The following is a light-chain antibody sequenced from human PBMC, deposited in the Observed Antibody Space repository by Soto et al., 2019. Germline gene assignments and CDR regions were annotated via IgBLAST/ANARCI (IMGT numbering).Light chain of an antibody. CDR2: GAS. V-gene: IGKV1D-16*01. CDR1: RGIGSW. CDR3: QQYTTYPHT. Sequence: DIQMTQSPSSLSASVGDRVTITCRASRGIGSWLVWYQQKPGQAPKSLISGASNLQSGVPSRFSGSGSGTDFTLTIISLQLEDFATYYLQQYTTYPHTFGGGTKVEI. J-gene: IGKJ4*01.